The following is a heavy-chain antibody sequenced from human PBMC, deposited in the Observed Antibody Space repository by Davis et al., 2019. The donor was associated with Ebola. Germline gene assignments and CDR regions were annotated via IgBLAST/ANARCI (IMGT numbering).Heavy chain of an antibody. CDR1: GFTFTDYY. J-gene: IGHJ6*02. D-gene: IGHD2-21*01. CDR2: INLKTGAT. Sequence: ASVKVSCKASGFTFTDYYLNWVRQAPGQGLEWMTWINLKTGATSHVQKFRGRVTMTSDTSISTAYMDLSRLTSDDTAVYFCARAYCGGDCSMRPYWYFGTDVWGQGTTVTVSS. V-gene: IGHV1-2*02. CDR3: ARAYCGGDCSMRPYWYFGTDV.